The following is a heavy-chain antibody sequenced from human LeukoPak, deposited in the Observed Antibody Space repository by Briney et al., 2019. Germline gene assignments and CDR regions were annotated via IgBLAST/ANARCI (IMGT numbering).Heavy chain of an antibody. D-gene: IGHD5-12*01. Sequence: GGSLRLSCAASGFTFSSYSMNWVRQAPGKGLEWVSYISSSSSTIYYADSVKGRFTISRDNAKNSLYLQMNSLRAEDTAVYYCAREGIVATIGEAFDIWGQGTMVTVSS. CDR3: AREGIVATIGEAFDI. CDR2: ISSSSSTI. J-gene: IGHJ3*02. CDR1: GFTFSSYS. V-gene: IGHV3-48*01.